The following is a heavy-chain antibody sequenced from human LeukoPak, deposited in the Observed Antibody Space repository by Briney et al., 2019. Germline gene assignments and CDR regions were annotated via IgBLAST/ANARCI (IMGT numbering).Heavy chain of an antibody. V-gene: IGHV3-7*04. CDR3: ARGSPQVTMIVVVFDY. CDR2: IKQDGSEE. J-gene: IGHJ4*02. Sequence: EGSLRLSCAASGXTFSSYWMSWVRQAPGKGLEWVANIKQDGSEEYYVDSVKGRFTISRDNAKNSLYLQMNSLRAEDTAVYYCARGSPQVTMIVVVFDYWGQGILVTV. CDR1: GXTFSSYW. D-gene: IGHD3-22*01.